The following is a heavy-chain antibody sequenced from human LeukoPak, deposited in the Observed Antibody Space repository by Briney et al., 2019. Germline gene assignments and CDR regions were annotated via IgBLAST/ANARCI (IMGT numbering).Heavy chain of an antibody. CDR2: INQDGREK. CDR3: AKTISDGYIG. V-gene: IGHV3-7*01. CDR1: GCTFRQYW. D-gene: IGHD2-21*02. J-gene: IGHJ4*02. Sequence: PGGALRLSCAGSGCTFRQYWMTWVGQARGKGGEGVADINQDGREKHNVDTVGGGLTISREKEEKSLYLQMNSLRVEDTAVYYCAKTISDGYIGWGQGTLVTVSS.